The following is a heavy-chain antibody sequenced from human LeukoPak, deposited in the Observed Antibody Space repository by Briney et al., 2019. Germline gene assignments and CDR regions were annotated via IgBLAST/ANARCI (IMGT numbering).Heavy chain of an antibody. V-gene: IGHV4-38-2*01. CDR1: GYSISSGYY. CDR2: IYHSGST. CDR3: ARARVQDIVVVPAAVLFDY. Sequence: PSETLSLTCAVSGYSISSGYYWSWIRQPPGKGLEWIGYIYHSGSTYYNPSLKSRVTISVDRSKNQFSLKLSSVTAADTAVYYCARARVQDIVVVPAAVLFDYWGQGTLVTVSS. J-gene: IGHJ4*02. D-gene: IGHD2-2*01.